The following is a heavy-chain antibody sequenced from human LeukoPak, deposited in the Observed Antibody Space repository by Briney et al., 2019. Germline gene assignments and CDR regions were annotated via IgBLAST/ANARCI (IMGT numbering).Heavy chain of an antibody. CDR2: IDPGDSFT. D-gene: IGHD2-8*02. J-gene: IGHJ4*02. V-gene: IGHV5-10-1*01. CDR1: GYSFSSYW. Sequence: TGESLKISCKGSGYSFSSYWISWVRQMPGKGLEWMGRIDPGDSFTRYRPSLEGRVTISADKSLSTVYLQWSSLKASDTAIYYCARDGGGVSSWVSHWGQGTLVTVSS. CDR3: ARDGGGVSSWVSH.